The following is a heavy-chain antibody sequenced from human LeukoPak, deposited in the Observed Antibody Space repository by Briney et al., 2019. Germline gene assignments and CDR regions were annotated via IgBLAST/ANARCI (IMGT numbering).Heavy chain of an antibody. CDR2: ITSSSTTI. CDR3: ARATSGSFDY. J-gene: IGHJ4*02. CDR1: GFTFSGYN. Sequence: GGSLRLSCAASGFTFSGYNMNWVRQAPGKGLEWVSYITSSSTTIYYVDSVKGRFTISRDNAKMSLYLQMNSLRAEDTAVYYCARATSGSFDYRGQGTLVTVSP. D-gene: IGHD6-25*01. V-gene: IGHV3-48*01.